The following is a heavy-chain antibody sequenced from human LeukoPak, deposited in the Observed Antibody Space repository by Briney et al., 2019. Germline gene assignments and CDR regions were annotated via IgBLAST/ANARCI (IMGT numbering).Heavy chain of an antibody. CDR2: LRSKAYGGTT. J-gene: IGHJ4*02. V-gene: IGHV3-49*04. Sequence: GGTLRLFCAASGFTFSSYDMSCAPEAPGKGLEGGGFLRSKAYGGTTQYDASVKGRCTISRYDCKSIAYLQMDSQNTENRAVYYCTRDAEDRSGWYLDYWGQGTRVTVSS. D-gene: IGHD6-19*01. CDR3: TRDAEDRSGWYLDY. CDR1: GFTFSSYD.